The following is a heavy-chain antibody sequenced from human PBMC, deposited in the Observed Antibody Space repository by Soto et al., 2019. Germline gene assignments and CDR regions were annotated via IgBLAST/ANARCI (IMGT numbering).Heavy chain of an antibody. V-gene: IGHV1-69*13. J-gene: IGHJ5*02. CDR2: IIPIFGTA. Sequence: GASVKVSCKASGGTFSSYAISWVRQAPGRGLEWMGGIIPIFGTANYAQKFQGRVTITADESTSTAYMELSSLRSEDTAVYYCAVHNWNFSTPYNWFDPWGQGTLVTVSS. CDR3: AVHNWNFSTPYNWFDP. CDR1: GGTFSSYA. D-gene: IGHD1-7*01.